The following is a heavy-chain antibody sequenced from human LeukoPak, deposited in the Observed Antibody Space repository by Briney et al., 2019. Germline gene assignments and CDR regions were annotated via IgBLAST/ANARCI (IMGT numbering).Heavy chain of an antibody. CDR3: VRLTAAGRRTDFDY. CDR1: GFTVSSNY. Sequence: GGSLRLSCAASGFTVSSNYMSWVRQAPGKGLEWVSVIYSGGSTYYADSVKGRFTISRDNSKNTLYLQMNSLRTEDTAVYYCVRLTAAGRRTDFDYWGQGTLVTVSS. CDR2: IYSGGST. V-gene: IGHV3-66*04. D-gene: IGHD6-13*01. J-gene: IGHJ4*02.